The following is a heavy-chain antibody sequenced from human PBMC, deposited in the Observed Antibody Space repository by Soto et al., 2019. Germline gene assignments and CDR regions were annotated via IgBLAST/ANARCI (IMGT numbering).Heavy chain of an antibody. CDR1: GFTFSSYA. CDR2: ISYDGSNK. CDR3: ARGKAPQGGLVYYYYYGMDV. V-gene: IGHV3-30-3*01. D-gene: IGHD6-6*01. Sequence: GGSLRLSCAASGFTFSSYAMHWVRQAPGKGLEWVAVISYDGSNKYYADSVKGRFTISRDNSKNTLYLQMNSLRAEDTAVYYCARGKAPQGGLVYYYYYGMDVWGQGTTVTVSS. J-gene: IGHJ6*02.